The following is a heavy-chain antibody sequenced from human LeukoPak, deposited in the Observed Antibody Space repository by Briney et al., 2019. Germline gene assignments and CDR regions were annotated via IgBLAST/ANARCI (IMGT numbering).Heavy chain of an antibody. CDR3: ATDGAGFDT. J-gene: IGHJ5*02. Sequence: XRQAPGXXLEWLSYINIGGTNTHYADSVKGRFTISRDNAKKSLYLEMNNLRAEDTAVYYCATDGAGFDTWGQGGLVTVSS. V-gene: IGHV3-11*01. CDR2: INIGGTNT.